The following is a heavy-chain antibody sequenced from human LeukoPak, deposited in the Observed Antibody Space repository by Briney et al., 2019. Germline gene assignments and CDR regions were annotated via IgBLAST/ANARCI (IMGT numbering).Heavy chain of an antibody. D-gene: IGHD3-10*01. V-gene: IGHV3-53*01. CDR3: AREFRDAFDV. Sequence: GGSLRLSCAVSGFTVRSHFMAWVRQAPGKGLEWVSVLDTGGATHYADSVKGRFTISRDNTWNTLFLQMNSLRDEDTAVYYCAREFRDAFDVWGQGTTVTVSS. CDR1: GFTVRSHF. J-gene: IGHJ3*01. CDR2: LDTGGAT.